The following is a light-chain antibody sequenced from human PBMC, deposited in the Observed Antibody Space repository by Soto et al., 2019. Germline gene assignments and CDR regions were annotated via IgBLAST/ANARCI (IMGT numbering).Light chain of an antibody. V-gene: IGKV1-9*01. Sequence: DIQLTQSPSFLSASVGDRVTITCRAIQGISSYLAWYQQKPGKAPKLLIYPASSLQSGVPSRFSGSGSGTEFTLTISSLQSEDFSTYYRQQLNSHPPTFCQGTRLEIK. J-gene: IGKJ5*01. CDR3: QQLNSHPPT. CDR1: QGISSY. CDR2: PAS.